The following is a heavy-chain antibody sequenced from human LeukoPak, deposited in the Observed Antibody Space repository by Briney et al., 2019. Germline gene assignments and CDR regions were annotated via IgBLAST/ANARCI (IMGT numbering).Heavy chain of an antibody. J-gene: IGHJ4*02. V-gene: IGHV3-23*01. CDR1: GFTLISSA. D-gene: IGHD4-11*01. Sequence: GGSLRLSCAASGFTLISSAMSWVRQAPGKGLEWVSSSGSGGGTYYADSVKGRFTISRESSKNTLDLQMNSLRAEDTAVYYCAKRGREITTFLYYFDYWGQGTLVTVSS. CDR2: SGSGGGT. CDR3: AKRGREITTFLYYFDY.